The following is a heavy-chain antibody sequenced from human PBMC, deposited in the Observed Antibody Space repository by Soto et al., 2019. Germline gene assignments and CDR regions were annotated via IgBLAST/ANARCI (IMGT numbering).Heavy chain of an antibody. CDR1: EFTFSLFG. Sequence: VHLVESGGGVVRPGGSLRLSCAASEFTFSLFGMNWVRQAPGAGLEWVSAISGSGGSTYYADSVKGRFTISRDNSKNTLYLQMNSLRAEDTAVYYCAKGDIVVVTAIRESGLDYWGQGTLVTVSS. J-gene: IGHJ4*02. D-gene: IGHD2-21*02. V-gene: IGHV3-23*04. CDR3: AKGDIVVVTAIRESGLDY. CDR2: ISGSGGST.